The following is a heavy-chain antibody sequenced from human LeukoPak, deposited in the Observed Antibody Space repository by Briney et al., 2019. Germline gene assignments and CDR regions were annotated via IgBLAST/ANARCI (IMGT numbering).Heavy chain of an antibody. Sequence: SVKVSCKASGGTFSSYAISWVRQAPGQGLEWMGRIIPILGIANYAQKFQGRVTITADKSTSTAYMELSSLRSEDTAVYYCARRVYSRDYYYGMDVWGQGTTVTVSS. J-gene: IGHJ6*02. CDR2: IIPILGIA. V-gene: IGHV1-69*04. CDR1: GGTFSSYA. D-gene: IGHD4-4*01. CDR3: ARRVYSRDYYYGMDV.